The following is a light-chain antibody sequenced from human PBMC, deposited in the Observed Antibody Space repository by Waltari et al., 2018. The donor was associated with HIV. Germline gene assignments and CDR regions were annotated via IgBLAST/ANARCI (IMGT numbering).Light chain of an antibody. CDR3: ASWDSSLSVL. Sequence: QSVLTQPPSVSAAPGQKVTISCSGSISHLEHNYVSWYQHLPGTAPKLLIYGDDKRYPGIPDRISASKSGTSATLAITGLQTGDEADYYCASWDSSLSVLFGGGTKLAVL. CDR2: GDD. CDR1: ISHLEHNY. J-gene: IGLJ2*01. V-gene: IGLV1-51*02.